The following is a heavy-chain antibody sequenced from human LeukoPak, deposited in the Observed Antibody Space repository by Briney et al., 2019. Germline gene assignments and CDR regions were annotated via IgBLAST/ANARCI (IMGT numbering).Heavy chain of an antibody. D-gene: IGHD1-26*01. V-gene: IGHV1-2*02. CDR1: GYTFTGYY. J-gene: IGHJ4*02. CDR3: ARYRVGATTRLIYFDY. Sequence: ASVKVSCKASGYTFTGYYMHWVRQAPGQGLEWMGWINPNSGGTNYAQKFQGRVTMTRDTSISTAYMELSRLRSDDTAVYYCARYRVGATTRLIYFDYWGQGTLFTVSS. CDR2: INPNSGGT.